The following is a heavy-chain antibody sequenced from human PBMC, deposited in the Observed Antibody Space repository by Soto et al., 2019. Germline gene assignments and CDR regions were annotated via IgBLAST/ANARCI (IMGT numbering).Heavy chain of an antibody. CDR1: GYTFTSYY. Sequence: ASVKVSCKASGYTFTSYYMHWVRQAPGQGLEWMGIINPSGGSTSYAQKFQGRVTMTRDTSTSTVYMELRSLRSDDTAVYYCARVPQGIAVAGRIFDYWGQGTLVTVSS. CDR3: ARVPQGIAVAGRIFDY. D-gene: IGHD6-19*01. J-gene: IGHJ4*02. CDR2: INPSGGST. V-gene: IGHV1-46*01.